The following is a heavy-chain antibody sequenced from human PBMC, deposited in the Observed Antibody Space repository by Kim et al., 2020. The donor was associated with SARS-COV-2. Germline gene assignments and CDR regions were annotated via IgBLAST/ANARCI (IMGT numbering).Heavy chain of an antibody. CDR2: IYYSGST. J-gene: IGHJ4*02. V-gene: IGHV4-39*07. CDR3: ARGWDDSSASFDY. D-gene: IGHD3-22*01. Sequence: SQTLSLTCTVSGGSISSSSYYWGWIRQPPEKGLEWIGSIYYSGSTYYNPSLKSRVTISVDTSKNQFSLKLSSVTAADAAVYYCARGWDDSSASFDYWGQGTLVTVSS. CDR1: GGSISSSSYY.